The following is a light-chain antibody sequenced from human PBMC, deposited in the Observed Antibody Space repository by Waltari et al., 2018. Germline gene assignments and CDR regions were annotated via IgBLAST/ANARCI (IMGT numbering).Light chain of an antibody. V-gene: IGLV2-14*01. J-gene: IGLJ1*01. CDR2: EVY. CDR1: SSYVGGYNS. CDR3: RSYTSRYTYV. Sequence: QSALTQPASVSGSPGQSVTISCTGTSSYVGGYNSFSWYQQHPGKAPKVIIYEVYNRPSGASDRFSGSKSGNTASLIISGLQAEDEADYYCRSYTSRYTYVFGSGTKVTVL.